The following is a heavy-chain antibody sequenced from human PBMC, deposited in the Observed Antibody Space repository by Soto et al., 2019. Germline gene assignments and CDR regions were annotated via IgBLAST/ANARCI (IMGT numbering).Heavy chain of an antibody. Sequence: GGSLRLSCAASGFTVSIYAMSWVRQAPGQGLEWVSSISGSSDFLYYADSVKGRFTISRDTATNSLYLQMNSLRAEDTAVYYCATSTWYAFDIWGQGTMVTVSS. CDR1: GFTVSIYA. J-gene: IGHJ3*02. CDR3: ATSTWYAFDI. D-gene: IGHD6-13*01. CDR2: ISGSSDFL. V-gene: IGHV3-21*01.